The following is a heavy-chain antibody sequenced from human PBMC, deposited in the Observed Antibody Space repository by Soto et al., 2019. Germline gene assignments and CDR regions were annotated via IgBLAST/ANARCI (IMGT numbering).Heavy chain of an antibody. V-gene: IGHV4-39*01. CDR2: IYYSGST. D-gene: IGHD2-15*01. CDR1: GGSISSSSYY. CDR3: ARRGYCSGGSCYPPRAKFDP. Sequence: SETLSLTCTVSGGSISSSSYYWGWIRQPPGKGLEWIGSIYYSGSTYYNPSLKSRVTISVDTSKNQFSLKLSSVTAADTAVYYCARRGYCSGGSCYPPRAKFDPWGQGSLVTVS. J-gene: IGHJ5*02.